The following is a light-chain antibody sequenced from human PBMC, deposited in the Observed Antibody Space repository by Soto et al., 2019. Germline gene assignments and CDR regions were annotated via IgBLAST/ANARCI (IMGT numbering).Light chain of an antibody. CDR1: QSVSSN. V-gene: IGKV3-11*01. CDR3: QQRSDWFT. Sequence: EIVMTQSPATLSLSPGERATLSCRASQSVSSNLAWYQQKPGQAPRLLIYDASNRATGIPVRFSGSGSGTDFTLTISSLEPEDFGLYYCQQRSDWFTFGQGTRLEIK. CDR2: DAS. J-gene: IGKJ5*01.